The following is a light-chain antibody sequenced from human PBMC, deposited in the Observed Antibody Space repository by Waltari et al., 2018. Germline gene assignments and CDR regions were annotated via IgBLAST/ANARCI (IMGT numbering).Light chain of an antibody. V-gene: IGLV2-8*01. Sequence: QSALTQPPSASGSPGQSVTISCTGTSSDVGGYNYVSWYQQHPGKAPKRMIYEVSKRPPGVPDRFSGSKSGNTASLTVSGLQAEDEADYYCSSYAGSNNGVFGGGTKLTVL. CDR2: EVS. J-gene: IGLJ3*02. CDR1: SSDVGGYNY. CDR3: SSYAGSNNGV.